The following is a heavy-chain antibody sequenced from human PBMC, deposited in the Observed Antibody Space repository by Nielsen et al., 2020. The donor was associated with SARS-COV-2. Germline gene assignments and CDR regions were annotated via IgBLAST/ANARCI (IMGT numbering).Heavy chain of an antibody. D-gene: IGHD5-12*01. Sequence: GESLKISCAASGFTFSSYAMHWVRQAPGKGLEWVAVISYDGSNKYYADSVKGRFTISRDNSKNTLYLQMNSLRAEDTAVYYCARDLDSGYDSALYYWGQGTLVTVSS. CDR3: ARDLDSGYDSALYY. V-gene: IGHV3-30*04. CDR2: ISYDGSNK. J-gene: IGHJ4*02. CDR1: GFTFSSYA.